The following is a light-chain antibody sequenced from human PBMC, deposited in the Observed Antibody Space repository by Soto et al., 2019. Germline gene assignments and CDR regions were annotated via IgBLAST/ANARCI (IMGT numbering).Light chain of an antibody. CDR3: CSYAGSYTVV. CDR2: DVN. V-gene: IGLV2-11*01. J-gene: IGLJ2*01. Sequence: QSALTQPRSVSGSPGQPVTISCTGTSSDVGGYNYVSWYQQHPGKAPKLMIYDVNKRPSGVPDRFSGSKSGNTASLTISGLQAEDEADYYCCSYAGSYTVVFGGGTKLTVL. CDR1: SSDVGGYNY.